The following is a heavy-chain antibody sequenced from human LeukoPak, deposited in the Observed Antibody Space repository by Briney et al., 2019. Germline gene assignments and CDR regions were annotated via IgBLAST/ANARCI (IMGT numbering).Heavy chain of an antibody. V-gene: IGHV4-59*02. Sequence: PSETLSLTCTVSGGSVSSYYWSWIRQPPGKGLEWIGYIYYSGSTNYNPSLKSRVTISVDTSKNQFSLKLSSVTAADTAVYYCARVRIGRGYYDSSGYLGVSYYYYGMDVWGQGTTVTVSS. J-gene: IGHJ6*02. D-gene: IGHD3-22*01. CDR1: GGSVSSYY. CDR2: IYYSGST. CDR3: ARVRIGRGYYDSSGYLGVSYYYYGMDV.